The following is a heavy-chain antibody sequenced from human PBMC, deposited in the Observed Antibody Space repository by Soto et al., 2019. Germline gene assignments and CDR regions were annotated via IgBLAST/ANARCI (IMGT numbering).Heavy chain of an antibody. J-gene: IGHJ6*02. CDR2: IYSGGTT. Sequence: GGSLRLSCTASGFTVSSNYMSWVRQAPGKGLEWVSVIYSGGTTYYADSVKGRFNISRDTSASTAYMELSSLRSEDTAVYYCARDTAPSDVWGQGTTVTVSS. CDR1: GFTVSSNY. V-gene: IGHV3-66*01. CDR3: ARDTAPSDV. D-gene: IGHD4-17*01.